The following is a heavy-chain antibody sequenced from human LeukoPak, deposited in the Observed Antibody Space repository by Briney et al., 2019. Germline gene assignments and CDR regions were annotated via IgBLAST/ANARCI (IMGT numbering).Heavy chain of an antibody. D-gene: IGHD6-6*01. CDR3: ASSSIAARVRFDP. Sequence: SETLSLTCTVSGASISHYYWSWLRQPPGKGLEWIGYIYYSGSTNYNPSLKSRVTISVDTSKNQFSLKLSSVTAADTAVYYCASSSIAARVRFDPWGQGTLVTVSS. CDR1: GASISHYY. V-gene: IGHV4-59*01. CDR2: IYYSGST. J-gene: IGHJ5*02.